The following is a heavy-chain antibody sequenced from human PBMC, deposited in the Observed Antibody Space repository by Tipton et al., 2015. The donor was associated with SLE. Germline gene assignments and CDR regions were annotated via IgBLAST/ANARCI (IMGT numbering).Heavy chain of an antibody. J-gene: IGHJ3*02. D-gene: IGHD2-2*01. CDR2: INPRSGST. Sequence: QLVQSGAEVKKPGASVKVSCKASGYTFTDYYIHWVRQAPGQGLEWMGIINPRSGSTGYAQKFQGRVTMARDTSPSTAYMEPRSLRSDDTAVYYCARDWDIVVVPAAIGNAFDIWGQGTMVTVSS. CDR1: GYTFTDYY. CDR3: ARDWDIVVVPAAIGNAFDI. V-gene: IGHV1-46*01.